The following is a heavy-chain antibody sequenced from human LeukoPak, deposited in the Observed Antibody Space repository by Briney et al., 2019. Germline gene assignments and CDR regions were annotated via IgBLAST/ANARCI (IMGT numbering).Heavy chain of an antibody. D-gene: IGHD3-16*01. CDR1: GFTFSSYA. J-gene: IGHJ4*02. CDR2: IYSGGST. Sequence: GGSLRLSCAASGFTFSSYAMSWVRQAPGKGLEWVSVIYSGGSTYYADSVKGRFTISRDNSKNTLYLQMNSLRAEDTAVYYCARDLPKGGYFDYWGQGTLVTVSS. CDR3: ARDLPKGGYFDY. V-gene: IGHV3-53*01.